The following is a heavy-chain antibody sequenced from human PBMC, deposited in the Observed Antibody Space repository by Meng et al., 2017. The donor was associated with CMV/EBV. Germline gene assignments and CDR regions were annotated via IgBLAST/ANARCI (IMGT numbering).Heavy chain of an antibody. CDR2: IKQDGSEK. CDR1: GFTFSSYW. D-gene: IGHD3-3*01. J-gene: IGHJ4*02. CDR3: ARIHYDSWSGYYRDY. Sequence: GESLKISCAASGFTFSSYWMSWVRQASGKGLEWVANIKQDGSEKYYVDSVKGRFTVSRDNAKNSLYLQMNSLRGEDTAIYYCARIHYDSWSGYYRDYWGRGALVTVSS. V-gene: IGHV3-7*01.